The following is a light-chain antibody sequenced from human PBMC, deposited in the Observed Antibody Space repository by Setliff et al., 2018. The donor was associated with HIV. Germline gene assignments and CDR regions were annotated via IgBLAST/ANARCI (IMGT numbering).Light chain of an antibody. V-gene: IGLV2-23*02. CDR1: SSDVGSYNL. CDR2: DVT. Sequence: QSALAQPASMSGSPGQSITISCTGTSSDVGSYNLVSWYQQQPGKAPKLMIYDVTKRPSGVSNRFSGSKSGNTASLTISGLQAEDEADYHCCSYAGSSTYVFGTGTKSPS. J-gene: IGLJ1*01. CDR3: CSYAGSSTYV.